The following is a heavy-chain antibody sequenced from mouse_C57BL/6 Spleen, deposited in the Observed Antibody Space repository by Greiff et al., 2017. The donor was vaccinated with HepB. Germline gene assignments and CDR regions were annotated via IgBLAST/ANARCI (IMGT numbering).Heavy chain of an antibody. CDR3: ARSTTVVATGYFGV. V-gene: IGHV5-17*01. J-gene: IGHJ1*03. Sequence: EVQVVESGGGLVKPGGSLKLSCAASGFTFSDYGMHWVRQAPEKGLEWVAYISSGSSTIYYADTVKGRVTISRDNAKNTLFLQMTSLRSEDTAMYYCARSTTVVATGYFGVWGTGTTVTVSS. D-gene: IGHD1-1*01. CDR2: ISSGSSTI. CDR1: GFTFSDYG.